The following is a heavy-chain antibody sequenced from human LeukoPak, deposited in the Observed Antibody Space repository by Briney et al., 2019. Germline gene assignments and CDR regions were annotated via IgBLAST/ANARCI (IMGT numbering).Heavy chain of an antibody. CDR3: AKDVVLSGYYGSGSRNNWFDP. V-gene: IGHV3-30*18. J-gene: IGHJ5*02. Sequence: GGSLRLSCAASGFTFSSYGMHWVRQAPGKGLEWVAVISYDGSNKYYADSVKGRFTISRDNSKNTLHLQMNSLRAEDTAVYYCAKDVVLSGYYGSGSRNNWFDPWGQGTLVTVSS. CDR2: ISYDGSNK. D-gene: IGHD3-10*01. CDR1: GFTFSSYG.